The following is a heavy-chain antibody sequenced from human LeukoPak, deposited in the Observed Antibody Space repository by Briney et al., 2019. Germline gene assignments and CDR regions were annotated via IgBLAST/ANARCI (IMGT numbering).Heavy chain of an antibody. V-gene: IGHV3-11*01. D-gene: IGHD5-18*01. CDR1: GFTFSDYY. J-gene: IGHJ6*02. Sequence: RGSLRLSCAASGFTFSDYYMSWIRQAPGKGLEWVSYISSSGSTIYYADSVKGRFTISRDNAKNSLYLQMNSLRAEDTAVYYCARDRGYSYGQNYYGMDVWGPGTTVTVSS. CDR2: ISSSGSTI. CDR3: ARDRGYSYGQNYYGMDV.